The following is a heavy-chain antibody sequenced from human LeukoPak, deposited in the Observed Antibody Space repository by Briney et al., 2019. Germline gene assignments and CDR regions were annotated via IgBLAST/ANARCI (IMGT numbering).Heavy chain of an antibody. CDR1: GFTFSSYE. D-gene: IGHD5-18*01. CDR3: ARDGLRVNSYGPDSYYYYYMDV. CDR2: ISSSGSTI. V-gene: IGHV3-48*03. J-gene: IGHJ6*03. Sequence: GGSLRLSCAASGFTFSSYEMNWVRQAPGKGLEWVSYISSSGSTIYYADSVKGRFTISRDNAKNSLYLQMNSLRAEDTAVYYCARDGLRVNSYGPDSYYYYYMDVWGKGTTVTVSS.